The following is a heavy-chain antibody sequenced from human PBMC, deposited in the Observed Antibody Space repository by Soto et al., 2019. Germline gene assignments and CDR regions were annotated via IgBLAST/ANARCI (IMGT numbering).Heavy chain of an antibody. CDR2: VYYTGST. CDR3: ARTVLGPDLLADSFVDYYYYMDA. D-gene: IGHD3-9*01. Sequence: SETLSLTCTVSGGSISNFYWSWIRQPPGKGLEWIGYVYYTGSTSYNPSLKRRVTFSADSSRGQFSLRLNSVTAADTAVYYCARTVLGPDLLADSFVDYYYYMDAWGQGTTVTLSS. V-gene: IGHV4-59*08. CDR1: GGSISNFY. J-gene: IGHJ6*02.